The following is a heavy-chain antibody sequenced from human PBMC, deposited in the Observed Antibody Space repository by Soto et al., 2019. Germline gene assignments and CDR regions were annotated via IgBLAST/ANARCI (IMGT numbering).Heavy chain of an antibody. J-gene: IGHJ6*02. CDR2: IKSKTDGGTT. D-gene: IGHD3-10*01. CDR3: TTDYYGSGSYYFPYYYYGMDV. V-gene: IGHV3-15*01. CDR1: GFTFSNAW. Sequence: PGGSLRLSCAASGFTFSNAWMSWVRQAPGKGLEWVGRIKSKTDGGTTDYAAPVKGRFTTSRDDSKNTLYLQMNSLKTEDTAVYYCTTDYYGSGSYYFPYYYYGMDVWGQGTTVTVSS.